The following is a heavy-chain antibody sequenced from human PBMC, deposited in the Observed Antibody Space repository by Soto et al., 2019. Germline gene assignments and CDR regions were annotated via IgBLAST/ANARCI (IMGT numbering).Heavy chain of an antibody. V-gene: IGHV3-74*01. Sequence: EVQLVESGGGLVQPGGPLRLSCEALEFTSSRSWWNWFPQAPGKGLLWVSRIDSDGSSTNYADSVKGRFTVSRDNAKNTLYLQMNSLRAEDTAVYYCARVGGYNWFDTWGQGTLVTVSS. CDR2: IDSDGSST. J-gene: IGHJ5*02. CDR3: ARVGGYNWFDT. CDR1: EFTSSRSW.